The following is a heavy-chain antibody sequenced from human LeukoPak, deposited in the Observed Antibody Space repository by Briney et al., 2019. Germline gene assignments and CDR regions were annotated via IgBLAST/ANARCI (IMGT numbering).Heavy chain of an antibody. Sequence: PSETLSLTCTVSGGSISSYYWSWIRQPPGKGLEWIGYIYYTGSTNYNPSLKSRVTISVDTSKNQFSLELSSVTAADTAVYYCERVGFGNTPHPIDYWGQGTLVTVSS. CDR3: ERVGFGNTPHPIDY. CDR1: GGSISSYY. CDR2: IYYTGST. D-gene: IGHD4-23*01. J-gene: IGHJ4*02. V-gene: IGHV4-59*01.